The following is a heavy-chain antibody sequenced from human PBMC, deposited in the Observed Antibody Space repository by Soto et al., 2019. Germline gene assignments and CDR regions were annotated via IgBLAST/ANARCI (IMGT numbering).Heavy chain of an antibody. CDR3: AREGYCSSTSCYNHYGMDV. D-gene: IGHD2-2*02. J-gene: IGHJ6*02. Sequence: QVQLQESGPGLVKPSQTLSLTCTVSGGSISSGGYYWSWIRQHPGKGLEWIGYIYYSGSTYYNPSLKRRVTISVDTSKNQFSLKLSSVTAADTAVYYCAREGYCSSTSCYNHYGMDVWGQGTTVTVSS. V-gene: IGHV4-31*03. CDR2: IYYSGST. CDR1: GGSISSGGYY.